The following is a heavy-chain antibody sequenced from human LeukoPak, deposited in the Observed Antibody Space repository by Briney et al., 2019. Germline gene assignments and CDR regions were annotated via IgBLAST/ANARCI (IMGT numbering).Heavy chain of an antibody. J-gene: IGHJ5*02. D-gene: IGHD5-18*01. CDR3: ASVYSYGYFNLWFDP. CDR2: IYYSGST. CDR1: GGSINSYY. V-gene: IGHV4-59*01. Sequence: SETLSLTCTVSGGSINSYYWSWIRQPPGKGLEWIGYIYYSGSTNYNPSLKSRVTISVDTSKNQFSLKLSSVTAADTAVYYCASVYSYGYFNLWFDPWGQGTLVTVSS.